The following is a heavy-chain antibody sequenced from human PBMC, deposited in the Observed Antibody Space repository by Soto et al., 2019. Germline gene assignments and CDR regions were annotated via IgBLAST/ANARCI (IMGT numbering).Heavy chain of an antibody. CDR1: GFTFSDYY. CDR2: ISSSDSTT. J-gene: IGHJ4*02. D-gene: IGHD3-9*01. V-gene: IGHV3-11*01. Sequence: QVQLVESGAGLVKPGGSLRLSCAASGFTFSDYYMSWVRQAPGKGLEWISFISSSDSTTYYADSVKGRFTISRDNAKNSLYLKMNSLRAEDTAVYYCARDEYDILPGWLSDYWGQGTLVTVSS. CDR3: ARDEYDILPGWLSDY.